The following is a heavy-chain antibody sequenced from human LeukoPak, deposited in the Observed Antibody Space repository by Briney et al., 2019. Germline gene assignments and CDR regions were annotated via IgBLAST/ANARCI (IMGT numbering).Heavy chain of an antibody. V-gene: IGHV3-23*01. CDR1: GFTFARYA. D-gene: IGHD2-21*01. Sequence: PGGSLRLSCAASGFTFARYAMSWVRQAPGKGLEWVALICISGGTKYYADSVKGRFTISRDNSKNTVFLQMNSLRGEDTAVYYCAKEQLVIDYYLDNRGQETLVTVSS. CDR3: AKEQLVIDYYLDN. CDR2: ICISGGTK. J-gene: IGHJ4*02.